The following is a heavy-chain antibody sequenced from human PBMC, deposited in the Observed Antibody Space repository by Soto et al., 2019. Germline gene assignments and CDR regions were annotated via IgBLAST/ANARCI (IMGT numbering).Heavy chain of an antibody. Sequence: EVQLVESGGGLVQPGGSLRLSCAASGFIFSYYSMNWVRQAPGKGLEWVSYISSSSSTIYYADSVKGRFTISRDNAKNSLYLQMNSLRAEDTAVYYCARSPDSGSYSRDVFDIWGQGTMVTVSS. J-gene: IGHJ3*02. CDR3: ARSPDSGSYSRDVFDI. D-gene: IGHD1-26*01. CDR1: GFIFSYYS. V-gene: IGHV3-48*01. CDR2: ISSSSSTI.